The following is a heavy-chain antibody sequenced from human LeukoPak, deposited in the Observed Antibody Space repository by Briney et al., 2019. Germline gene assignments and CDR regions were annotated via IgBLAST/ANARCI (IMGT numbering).Heavy chain of an antibody. D-gene: IGHD2/OR15-2a*01. CDR3: ARDRSGSTTYYSPFDY. CDR2: IYTSGNT. J-gene: IGHJ4*02. Sequence: SEALSLTCTVSGASISNYYWSWIRQPAGEGLEWIGRIYTSGNTNSNPSLKSRVTMSVDRSKNQFSLKLSSVTAADTAVYYCARDRSGSTTYYSPFDYWGQGTLVTVSS. V-gene: IGHV4-4*07. CDR1: GASISNYY.